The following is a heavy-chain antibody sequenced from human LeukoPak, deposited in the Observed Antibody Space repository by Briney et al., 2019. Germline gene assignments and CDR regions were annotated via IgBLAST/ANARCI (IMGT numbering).Heavy chain of an antibody. J-gene: IGHJ4*02. Sequence: GESLKISCKGSGYSFTSYWIGWVRQMPGKGLEWMGIIYPGDSDTRYSPSFQGQVTISADKSISTACLQWSSLKASDTAMYYCARQSSQDSSSSSTFDYWGQGTLVTVSS. V-gene: IGHV5-51*01. D-gene: IGHD6-6*01. CDR3: ARQSSQDSSSSSTFDY. CDR1: GYSFTSYW. CDR2: IYPGDSDT.